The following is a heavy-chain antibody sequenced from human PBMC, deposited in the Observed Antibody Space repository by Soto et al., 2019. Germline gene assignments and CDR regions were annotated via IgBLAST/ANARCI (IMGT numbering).Heavy chain of an antibody. CDR2: IYYSGST. Sequence: SETLSLTCTVSGGSISSGDYYWSWIRQPPGKGLEWIGYIYYSGSTYYNPSLKSRVTISVDTSKNQFSLKLSSVTAADTAVYYCASARSIVGARGIYFDYWGQGTLVTVSS. CDR1: GGSISSGDYY. D-gene: IGHD1-26*01. J-gene: IGHJ4*02. V-gene: IGHV4-30-4*01. CDR3: ASARSIVGARGIYFDY.